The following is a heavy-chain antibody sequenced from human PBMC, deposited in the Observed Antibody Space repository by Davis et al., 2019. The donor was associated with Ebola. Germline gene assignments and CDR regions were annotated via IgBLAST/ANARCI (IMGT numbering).Heavy chain of an antibody. V-gene: IGHV3-48*02. J-gene: IGHJ4*02. CDR2: ISSSSSTI. CDR3: ARWASVGY. CDR1: GFTFSSYW. Sequence: GESLKISCAASGFTFSSYWMSWVRQAPGKGLEWVSYISSSSSTIYYADSVKGRFTISRDNAKNSLYLQMNSLRDEDTAVYYCARWASVGYWGQGTLVTVSS. D-gene: IGHD1-26*01.